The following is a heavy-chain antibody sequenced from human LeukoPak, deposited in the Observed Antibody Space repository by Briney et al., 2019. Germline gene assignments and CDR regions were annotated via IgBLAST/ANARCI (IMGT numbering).Heavy chain of an antibody. Sequence: GESLKISCQGSGYTFTNNWIGWVRQMPGKGLEWMGIINPADSDTRYGPSLQGQVAISADKSINTAYLQWSSLKASDTAMYYCARGEVLWERVLSFDPWGQGTLVTVSS. J-gene: IGHJ5*02. CDR1: GYTFTNNW. V-gene: IGHV5-51*01. D-gene: IGHD1-26*01. CDR2: INPADSDT. CDR3: ARGEVLWERVLSFDP.